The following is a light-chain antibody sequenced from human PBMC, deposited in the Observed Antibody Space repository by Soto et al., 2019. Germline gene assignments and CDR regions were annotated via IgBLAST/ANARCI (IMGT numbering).Light chain of an antibody. J-gene: IGLJ1*01. CDR2: GNS. Sequence: QSVLTQPPSVSGAPGQRVTMSCTGSSSNIGAGYDVHWYQQLPGTAPKLLIYGNSNRPSGVPDRFSGSKSGTSASLAITGLQAEDEADYYCQSYDSSLLYVFGTGTKVTVL. CDR1: SSNIGAGYD. CDR3: QSYDSSLLYV. V-gene: IGLV1-40*01.